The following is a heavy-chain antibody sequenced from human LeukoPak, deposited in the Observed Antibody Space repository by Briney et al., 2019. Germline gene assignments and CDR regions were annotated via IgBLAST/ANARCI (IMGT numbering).Heavy chain of an antibody. Sequence: GESLKISCKGSGYSFTSYWIGWVRQMPGKGLEWMGIIYPGDSDTRYSPSFQGQVTISADKSISTAYLQWGSLKASDTAMYYCATPPVAGTGGHDAFDIWGQGTMVTVSS. CDR3: ATPPVAGTGGHDAFDI. CDR2: IYPGDSDT. D-gene: IGHD6-19*01. CDR1: GYSFTSYW. J-gene: IGHJ3*02. V-gene: IGHV5-51*01.